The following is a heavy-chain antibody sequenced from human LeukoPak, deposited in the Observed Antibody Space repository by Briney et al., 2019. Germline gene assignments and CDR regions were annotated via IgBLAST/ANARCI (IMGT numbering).Heavy chain of an antibody. CDR2: IYYSGST. CDR1: GGSISSGDYY. V-gene: IGHV4-30-4*08. D-gene: IGHD1-14*01. CDR3: ARASSLLTFLFDY. Sequence: ESGPTLVMPSQTLSLTCTVSGGSISSGDYYWSWIRQPPGKGLEWIGYIYYSGSTYYNPSLKSRVTISVDTSKNQFSLKLSSVTAADTAVYYCARASSLLTFLFDYWGQGTLVTVSS. J-gene: IGHJ4*02.